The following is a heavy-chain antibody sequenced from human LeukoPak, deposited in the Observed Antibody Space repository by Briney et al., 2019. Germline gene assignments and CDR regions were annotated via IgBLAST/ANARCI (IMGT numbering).Heavy chain of an antibody. CDR1: GVSFSGYH. J-gene: IGHJ4*02. V-gene: IGHV4-34*01. Sequence: SETLSLTCVVYGVSFSGYHWSWIRQPPGKGLEWIGEIDHSGSTNYNPSLKGRVTISIDTSKKQFSLNLSSVTAADTAVCYCARVRWLVKTFDYWGQGTLVTVSS. CDR2: IDHSGST. D-gene: IGHD6-19*01. CDR3: ARVRWLVKTFDY.